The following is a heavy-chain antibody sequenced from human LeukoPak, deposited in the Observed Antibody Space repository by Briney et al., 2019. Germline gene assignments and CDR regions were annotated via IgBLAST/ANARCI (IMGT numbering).Heavy chain of an antibody. CDR2: IWYDGSNK. V-gene: IGHV3-30*04. J-gene: IGHJ3*01. CDR3: ARGGESGDYPT. Sequence: GGSLRLSCAASGFTFSSYAMHWVRQAPGKGLEWVAVIWYDGSNKYYADSVKGRFTISRDNSKNTLYLQMNSLRAEDSAVYYCARGGESGDYPTWGQGTMVTVSS. D-gene: IGHD4-17*01. CDR1: GFTFSSYA.